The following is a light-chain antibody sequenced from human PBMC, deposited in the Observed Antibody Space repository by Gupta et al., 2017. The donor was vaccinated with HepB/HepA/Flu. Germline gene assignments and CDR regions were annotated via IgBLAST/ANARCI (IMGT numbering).Light chain of an antibody. J-gene: IGKJ3*01. Sequence: DIVMTQSPLSLPVTPGEPASISCRSSQSLLHSNGYNYLDWYLQKPGQSPQLLIYWGSNRASGVPDRFSCSGSGTDFTLKISSGEAEDVGVYYGRQYLQAYTFGHGTKVDIK. CDR2: WGS. V-gene: IGKV2-28*01. CDR1: QSLLHSNGYNY. CDR3: RQYLQAYT.